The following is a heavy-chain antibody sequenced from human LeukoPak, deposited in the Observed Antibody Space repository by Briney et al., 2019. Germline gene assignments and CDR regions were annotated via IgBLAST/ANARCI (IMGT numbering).Heavy chain of an antibody. Sequence: GGSLRLSCAASGFTFSSYTMTWVRQAPGKGLERVSAIGGSTYYADSVKGRFTISRDNSKNTLYLQMNSLRAEDTAVYYCYIPYYDTSAYKGYWGQGTLVTVSS. CDR2: IGGST. J-gene: IGHJ4*02. CDR3: YIPYYDTSAYKGY. V-gene: IGHV3-23*01. D-gene: IGHD3-22*01. CDR1: GFTFSSYT.